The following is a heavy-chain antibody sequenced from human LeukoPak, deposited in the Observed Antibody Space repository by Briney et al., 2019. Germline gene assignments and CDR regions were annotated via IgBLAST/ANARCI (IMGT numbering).Heavy chain of an antibody. CDR1: GFTFSSYG. Sequence: GGSLRLSCAASGFTFSSYGMHWVRQAPGKGLEWVSYISSSGSTIYYADSVKGRFTISRDNAKNSLYLQMNSLRAEDTAVYYCARGRAHELHSGWYLPFDYWGQGTLVTVSS. J-gene: IGHJ4*02. D-gene: IGHD6-19*01. V-gene: IGHV3-48*04. CDR2: ISSSGSTI. CDR3: ARGRAHELHSGWYLPFDY.